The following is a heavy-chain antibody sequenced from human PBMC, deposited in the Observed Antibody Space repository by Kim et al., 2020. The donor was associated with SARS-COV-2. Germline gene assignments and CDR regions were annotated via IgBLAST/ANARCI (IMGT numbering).Heavy chain of an antibody. V-gene: IGHV4-39*01. D-gene: IGHD2-15*01. CDR3: ARPPGWEGVVAATGDWFDP. Sequence: SETLSLTCTVSGGSISSSSYYWGWIRQPPRKGLEWIGSIYYSGSTYYNPSLKSRVTISVDTSKNQFSLKLSSVTAADTAVYYCARPPGWEGVVAATGDWFDPWGQGTLVTVSS. CDR2: IYYSGST. CDR1: GGSISSSSYY. J-gene: IGHJ5*02.